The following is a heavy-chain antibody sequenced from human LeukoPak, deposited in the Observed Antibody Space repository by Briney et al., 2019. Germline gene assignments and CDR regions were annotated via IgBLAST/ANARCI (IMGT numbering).Heavy chain of an antibody. J-gene: IGHJ5*02. CDR1: GYTFTSYD. CDR3: AISPNYDILTSISGFGT. Sequence: ASVKVSCKASGYTFTSYDINWVRQATGQGLEWMGWMNPNSGNTGYAQKFQGRVTMTRNTSISTAYMELSSLRSEDTALYYCAISPNYDILTSISGFGTWGQGTLVPVSS. D-gene: IGHD3-9*01. CDR2: MNPNSGNT. V-gene: IGHV1-8*01.